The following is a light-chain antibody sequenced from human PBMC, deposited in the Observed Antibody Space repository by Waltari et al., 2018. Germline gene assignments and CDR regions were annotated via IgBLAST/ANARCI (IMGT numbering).Light chain of an antibody. CDR3: AAWDDSLSGWV. J-gene: IGLJ3*02. CDR1: NSHIGNTY. V-gene: IGLV1-47*01. Sequence: QSVLTQPPSASGPPGPGVTISCSGCNSHIGNTYVSWYQQLPGTAPKLLIYRDNERPSGVPDQFSGSKSGTSASLAISGLRSDNEADYYCAAWDDSLSGWVFGGGTKLTVL. CDR2: RDN.